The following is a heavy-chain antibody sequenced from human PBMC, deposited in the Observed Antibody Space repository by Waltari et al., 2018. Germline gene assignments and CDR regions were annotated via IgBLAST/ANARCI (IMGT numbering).Heavy chain of an antibody. J-gene: IGHJ4*02. V-gene: IGHV1-2*02. CDR2: INPKNGDT. Sequence: QVQLVQSGTEVKKPGASVKVSCQASGSSFTDYQLHWVRQTPGQGLEWLGWINPKNGDTSYAQNFLGRVTMTRDTSINTVYMDLSGLRSDDTAVFYCARDPGPIVGAPDYWGQGTLVTVSS. CDR1: GSSFTDYQ. D-gene: IGHD1-26*01. CDR3: ARDPGPIVGAPDY.